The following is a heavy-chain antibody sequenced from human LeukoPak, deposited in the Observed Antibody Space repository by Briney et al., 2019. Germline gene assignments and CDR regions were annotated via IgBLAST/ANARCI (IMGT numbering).Heavy chain of an antibody. CDR2: IYHSGST. V-gene: IGHV4-38-2*02. J-gene: IGHJ4*02. CDR3: AGGSGYDLFDY. CDR1: GYSISSGYY. Sequence: PSETLSLTCTVSGYSISSGYYWGWIRQPPGKGLEWIGSIYHSGSTYYNPSLKSRVTISVDTSKNQFSLKLSSVTAADTAVYYCAGGSGYDLFDYWGQGTLVTVSS. D-gene: IGHD5-12*01.